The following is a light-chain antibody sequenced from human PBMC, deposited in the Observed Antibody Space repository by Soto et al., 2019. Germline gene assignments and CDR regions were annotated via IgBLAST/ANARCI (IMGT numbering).Light chain of an antibody. CDR3: QQYDNLPFS. CDR1: QDISNY. V-gene: IGKV1-33*01. CDR2: DAS. J-gene: IGKJ4*01. Sequence: DIQMTQSPSSLSASVGDRVTITCQASQDISNYLNWYQQKPGKAPKLLICDASNLERGVPSRFSGSGSGTDFTFTISSLQPEDIATYFCQQYDNLPFSFGGGTKVEIK.